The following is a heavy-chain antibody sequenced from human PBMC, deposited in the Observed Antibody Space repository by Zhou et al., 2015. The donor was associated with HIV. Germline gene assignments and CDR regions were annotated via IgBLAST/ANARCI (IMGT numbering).Heavy chain of an antibody. CDR1: GGTFSSYT. Sequence: QVQLVQSGAEVKKPGSSVKVSCKASGGTFSSYTISWVRQAPGQGLEWMGRIIPILGIANYAQKFQGRVTITADKSTSTAYMELSSLRSEDTAVYYCASSIVVVPAAIDFHYGMDVWGQGTTVTVSS. CDR2: IIPILGIA. V-gene: IGHV1-69*02. D-gene: IGHD2-2*01. J-gene: IGHJ6*02. CDR3: ASSIVVVPAAIDFHYGMDV.